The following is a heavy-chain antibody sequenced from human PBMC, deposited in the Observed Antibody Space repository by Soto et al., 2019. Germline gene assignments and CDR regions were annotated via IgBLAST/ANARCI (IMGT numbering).Heavy chain of an antibody. CDR1: GDSVSSNSAA. J-gene: IGHJ4*02. CDR3: ARDRGQQQLASFDY. V-gene: IGHV6-1*01. CDR2: TYYRSKWYN. D-gene: IGHD6-13*01. Sequence: QTLSLTCAISGDSVSSNSAAWNWIRQSPSRGLEWLGRTYYRSKWYNDYAVSVKSRITINPDTSKNQFSLKLNSVTPEDTAVYYCARDRGQQQLASFDYWGQGTLVTVSS.